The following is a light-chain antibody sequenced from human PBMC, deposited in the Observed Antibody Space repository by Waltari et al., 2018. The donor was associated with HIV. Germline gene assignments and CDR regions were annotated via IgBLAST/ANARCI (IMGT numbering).Light chain of an antibody. CDR3: SSYTTSSTWV. CDR1: RRDTASYNR. V-gene: IGLV2-18*02. CDR2: EIP. Sequence: QSTLTQPPPVPGSPGPSVTLASSAPRRDTASYNRVSRYPQPPGTPPKLIIYEIPNRPSGVAVRFSGSKSGNTASLTISGLQAEDEAYYYCSSYTTSSTWVFGGGTQLTVL. J-gene: IGLJ3*02.